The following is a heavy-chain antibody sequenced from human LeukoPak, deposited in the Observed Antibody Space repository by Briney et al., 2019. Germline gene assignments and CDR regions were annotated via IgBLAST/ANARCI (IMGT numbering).Heavy chain of an antibody. Sequence: PGGSLRLSCAASGFTFSNAWMSWVRQAPGKGLEWVGRIKSKTDGGTTDYAAPVKGRFTISRDDSKNTLYLQMNSLKTEDTAVYYCTTSTVTTSLEVRDYWGQGTLVTASS. D-gene: IGHD4-17*01. CDR2: IKSKTDGGTT. J-gene: IGHJ4*02. CDR1: GFTFSNAW. CDR3: TTSTVTTSLEVRDY. V-gene: IGHV3-15*01.